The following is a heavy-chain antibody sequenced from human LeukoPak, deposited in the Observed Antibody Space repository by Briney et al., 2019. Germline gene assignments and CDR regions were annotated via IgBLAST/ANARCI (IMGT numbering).Heavy chain of an antibody. V-gene: IGHV3-23*01. CDR1: GFTFSSYA. D-gene: IGHD5/OR15-5a*01. CDR2: IFIHGDET. J-gene: IGHJ4*02. CDR3: AKHTGGILRSLDN. Sequence: GGSLRLSCAASGFTFSSYAMSWVRQAPGKGLEWVSGIFIHGDETYHAESVKGRFTTSRDNSKSTLYLQMNSLRADDTAVYYCAKHTGGILRSLDNWGQGTLVTVSS.